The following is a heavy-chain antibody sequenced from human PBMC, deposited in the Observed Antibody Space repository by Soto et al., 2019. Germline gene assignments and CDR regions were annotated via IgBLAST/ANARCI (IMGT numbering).Heavy chain of an antibody. J-gene: IGHJ4*02. CDR1: GFSFSRYG. Sequence: LRLSCAASGFSFSRYGMHWVRQAPGKGLEWVALIWNDGIRKVYVDSVKGRFTISRDNSKNTVDLQMNSLRAEDTAVYYCARDDDNDANAFDYWGPGTLVTVSS. CDR2: IWNDGIRK. D-gene: IGHD7-27*01. CDR3: ARDDDNDANAFDY. V-gene: IGHV3-33*01.